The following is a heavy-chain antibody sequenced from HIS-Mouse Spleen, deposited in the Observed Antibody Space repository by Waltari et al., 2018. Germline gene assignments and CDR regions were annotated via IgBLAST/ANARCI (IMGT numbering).Heavy chain of an antibody. D-gene: IGHD6-6*01. V-gene: IGHV1-69*01. CDR2: IIPIFGTA. CDR3: ARARSSIAARFWFDP. J-gene: IGHJ5*02. CDR1: GGPFSSYA. Sequence: QVQLVQSGAEVKKPGSSVKVSCKASGGPFSSYAISWVPPAAGQGLEWMGGIIPIFGTANYAQKFQGRVTITADESTSTAYMELSSLRSEDTAVYYCARARSSIAARFWFDPWGQGTLVTVSS.